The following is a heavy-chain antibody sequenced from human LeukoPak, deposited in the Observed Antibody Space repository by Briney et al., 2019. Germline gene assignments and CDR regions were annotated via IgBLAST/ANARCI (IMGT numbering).Heavy chain of an antibody. CDR1: GGSISSSNW. J-gene: IGHJ5*02. CDR3: ATMGITMIGWFDP. Sequence: SETLSLTCAVSGGSISSSNWWSWVRQPPGKGLEWIGEIYHSGSTNYNPSLKSRVTISVDKSKNQFSLKLSSVTAADTAVYYCATMGITMIGWFDPWGQGTLVTVSS. CDR2: IYHSGST. D-gene: IGHD3-22*01. V-gene: IGHV4-4*02.